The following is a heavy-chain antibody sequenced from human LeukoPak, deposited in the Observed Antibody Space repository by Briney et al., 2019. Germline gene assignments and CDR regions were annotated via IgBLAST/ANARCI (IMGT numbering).Heavy chain of an antibody. CDR1: GFTFSSYW. CDR2: IKQDGSEK. Sequence: GGSLRLSCAASGFTFSSYWMSWVRQAPGKGLEGVANIKQDGSEKYYVDSVKGRFTISRDNAKNSLYLQMSSLRSEDTAVYYCARRGIISGWYWAYYFDYWGQGPLVTVSS. V-gene: IGHV3-7*01. CDR3: ARRGIISGWYWAYYFDY. D-gene: IGHD6-19*01. J-gene: IGHJ4*02.